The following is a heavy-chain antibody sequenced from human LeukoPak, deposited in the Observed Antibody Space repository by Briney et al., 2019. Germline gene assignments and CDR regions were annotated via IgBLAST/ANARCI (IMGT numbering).Heavy chain of an antibody. Sequence: GASVTVSCKASGYTFTSYGISWVRQAPGQGLEWMGWISAYNGNTNYAQKLQGRVTMTTDTSTSTAYMELRSLRSDDTVVYYCARDKTYYDFWSGYYLEGDAFDIWGQGTMVTVSS. J-gene: IGHJ3*02. CDR2: ISAYNGNT. CDR3: ARDKTYYDFWSGYYLEGDAFDI. V-gene: IGHV1-18*01. D-gene: IGHD3-3*01. CDR1: GYTFTSYG.